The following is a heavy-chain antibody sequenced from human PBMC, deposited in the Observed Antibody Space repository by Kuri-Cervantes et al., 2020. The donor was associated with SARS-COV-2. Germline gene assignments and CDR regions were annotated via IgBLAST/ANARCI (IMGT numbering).Heavy chain of an antibody. D-gene: IGHD6-6*01. J-gene: IGHJ6*02. CDR2: IWYDGSNK. CDR3: ARGIAARRGYYYYGMDV. CDR1: GFTFSSYG. Sequence: GESLKISCAASGFTFSSYGMHWVRQAPGKGLEWVAVIWYDGSNKYYADSVKGRFTISRDNSKNTLYLQMNSLRAEDTAVYYCARGIAARRGYYYYGMDVWGQRTTVTVSS. V-gene: IGHV3-33*08.